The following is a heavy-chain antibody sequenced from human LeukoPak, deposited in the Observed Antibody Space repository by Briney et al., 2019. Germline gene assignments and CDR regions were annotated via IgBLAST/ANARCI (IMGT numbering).Heavy chain of an antibody. D-gene: IGHD3-9*01. V-gene: IGHV3-11*01. J-gene: IGHJ6*02. CDR2: ISSSGSTI. Sequence: GGSLRLSCAASGFTFSDYYMSWVRQAPGKGLEWVSYISSSGSTIYYAVSVKGRFTISRDNAKNSLYLQMNSLRAEDTAVYYCARGDNQVGFLTGYYYYYYGMDVWGQGTTVTVSS. CDR3: ARGDNQVGFLTGYYYYYYGMDV. CDR1: GFTFSDYY.